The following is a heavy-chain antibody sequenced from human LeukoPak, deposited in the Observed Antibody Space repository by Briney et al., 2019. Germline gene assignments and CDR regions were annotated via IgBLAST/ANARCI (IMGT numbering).Heavy chain of an antibody. CDR1: GGTFNSYA. V-gene: IGHV1-69*01. J-gene: IGHJ4*02. Sequence: SVKVSCKASGGTFNSYAISWVRQAPGQGLEWMGGIIPIFGTANYAQKFQGRVTITADESTSTAYMELSSLRSEDTAVYYCARVFPTYYYDSSGAYFDYWGQGTLVTVSS. CDR2: IIPIFGTA. CDR3: ARVFPTYYYDSSGAYFDY. D-gene: IGHD3-22*01.